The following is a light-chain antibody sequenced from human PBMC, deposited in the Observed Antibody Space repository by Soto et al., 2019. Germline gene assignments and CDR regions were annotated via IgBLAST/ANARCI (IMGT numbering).Light chain of an antibody. Sequence: EIVLTQSPGTLSLSPGERATLSCRASQSVASSYLAWYQQKPGQAPRLLIYSASNRATGIPDRFSGSGSGKEFILPISGLEAGDLAVYYCQQGLTFGGGTKVEIK. CDR3: QQGLT. CDR1: QSVASSY. J-gene: IGKJ4*01. V-gene: IGKV3-20*01. CDR2: SAS.